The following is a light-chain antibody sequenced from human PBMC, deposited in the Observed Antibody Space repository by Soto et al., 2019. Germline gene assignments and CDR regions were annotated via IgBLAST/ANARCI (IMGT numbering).Light chain of an antibody. CDR1: SSNIGAGYD. Sequence: QSVLTQPPSMSGAPGQRVTISCTGSSSNIGAGYDVHWYQLLPGTAPKLIIYANTNRPSGVPDRFSGTKSGTSATLAITGLGAEDEADYYCQSHDSSLNSWVFGGGTKLTVL. J-gene: IGLJ3*02. CDR2: ANT. V-gene: IGLV1-40*01. CDR3: QSHDSSLNSWV.